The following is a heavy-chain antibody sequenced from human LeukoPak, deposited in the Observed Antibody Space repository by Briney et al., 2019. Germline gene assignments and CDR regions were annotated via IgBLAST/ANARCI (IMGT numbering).Heavy chain of an antibody. V-gene: IGHV4-39*07. CDR1: GGSISSSSYY. Sequence: SETLSLTCTVSGGSISSSSYYWGWICQPPGKGLEWIGSIYYSGSTYYNPSLKSRVTISVDTSKNQFSLKLSSVTAADTAVYYCARVYQLGYYYYYMDVWGKGTTVTVSS. CDR3: ARVYQLGYYYYYMDV. CDR2: IYYSGST. D-gene: IGHD2-2*01. J-gene: IGHJ6*03.